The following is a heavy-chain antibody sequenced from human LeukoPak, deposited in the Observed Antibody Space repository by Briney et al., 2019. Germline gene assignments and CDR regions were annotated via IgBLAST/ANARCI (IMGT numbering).Heavy chain of an antibody. D-gene: IGHD3-3*01. CDR1: GYTFTGYY. Sequence: GASVKVSCKASGYTFTGYYIHWVRQAPGQGLEWLGWINPTTGGTKYAQKFQGRVTMTRDTSISTAYMELSRLRSDDTAVYYCAREFKVRIFGVVNWFDPWGQGTLVTVSS. J-gene: IGHJ5*02. CDR2: INPTTGGT. CDR3: AREFKVRIFGVVNWFDP. V-gene: IGHV1-2*02.